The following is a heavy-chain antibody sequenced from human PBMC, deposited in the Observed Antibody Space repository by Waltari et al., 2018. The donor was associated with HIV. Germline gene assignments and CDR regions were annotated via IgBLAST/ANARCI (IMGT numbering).Heavy chain of an antibody. Sequence: QLPLQESGPGLVKPSETLSLTCTVSGRSISRSSSYLVWIPQPPGPGLAFIWDIYYWGWIRQPPGKGMEWIGNIYYSGSTYYSPSLKSRVTMSVDTSKNQFSLKLSSVTAADTAVYYCARLEIDNSGYYYDDHWGQGTLVTVSS. CDR3: ARLEIDNSGYYYDDH. V-gene: IGHV4-39*01. J-gene: IGHJ4*02. CDR1: GRSISRSSSYLVWIPQPPGPGLAFIWDIYY. CDR2: IYYSGST. D-gene: IGHD3-22*01.